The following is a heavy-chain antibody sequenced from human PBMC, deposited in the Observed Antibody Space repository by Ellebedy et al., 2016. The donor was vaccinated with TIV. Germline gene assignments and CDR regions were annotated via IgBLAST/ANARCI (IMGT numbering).Heavy chain of an antibody. CDR2: IYTSGST. J-gene: IGHJ6*03. CDR1: GGSFSGYY. V-gene: IGHV4-59*10. Sequence: SETLSLXCAVYGGSFSGYYWSWIRQPAGKGLEWIGRIYTSGSTNYNPSLKSRVTMSVDTSKNQFSLKLSSLTAADTAVYYCARLAVPNYYMDVWGKGTTVTVSS. D-gene: IGHD6-19*01. CDR3: ARLAVPNYYMDV.